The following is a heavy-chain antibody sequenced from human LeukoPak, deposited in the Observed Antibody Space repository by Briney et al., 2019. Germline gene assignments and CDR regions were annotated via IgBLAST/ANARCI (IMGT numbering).Heavy chain of an antibody. V-gene: IGHV1-2*02. CDR3: ARDSSLFGGSDY. CDR1: GYTFTGYH. J-gene: IGHJ4*02. Sequence: ASVKVSCKASGYTFTGYHMHWVRQAPGQGLEWIGRITPNSGDTYYAQDFQGRVTMTRDMSINTAYMELSRLRSDDTAVYYCARDSSLFGGSDYWGQGTLVTVSS. CDR2: ITPNSGDT. D-gene: IGHD3-16*01.